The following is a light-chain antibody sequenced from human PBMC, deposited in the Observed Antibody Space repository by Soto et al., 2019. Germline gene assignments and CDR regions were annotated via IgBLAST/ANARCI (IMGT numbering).Light chain of an antibody. CDR2: SNN. V-gene: IGLV1-47*02. Sequence: QSVLTQPPSASGTPGQRVTISCSGSSSNIGSYYVYWYQQLPGTDPHLLIYSNNQRPSRVPDRFSGSNSDTSTSLAISVLRSEDEADYDCAAWDDSRSGFVVFGGGTKLTVL. J-gene: IGLJ2*01. CDR3: AAWDDSRSGFVV. CDR1: SSNIGSYY.